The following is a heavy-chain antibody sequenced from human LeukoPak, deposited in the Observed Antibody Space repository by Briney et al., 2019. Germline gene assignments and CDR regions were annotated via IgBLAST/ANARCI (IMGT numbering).Heavy chain of an antibody. V-gene: IGHV1-2*04. CDR3: AREADTAMVPFDY. D-gene: IGHD5-18*01. CDR1: GYTFTGYY. Sequence: ASVKVSCKASGYTFTGYYMHWVRQAPGQGLEWMGWINPNSGGTNYALKFQGWVTMTRDTSISTAYMELSRLRSDDTAVYYCAREADTAMVPFDYWGQGTLVTVSS. CDR2: INPNSGGT. J-gene: IGHJ4*02.